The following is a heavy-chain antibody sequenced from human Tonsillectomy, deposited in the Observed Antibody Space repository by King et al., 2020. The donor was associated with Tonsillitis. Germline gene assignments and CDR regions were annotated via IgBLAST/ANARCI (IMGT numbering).Heavy chain of an antibody. CDR3: AKATTFGVAITHPYYMDV. V-gene: IGHV3-23*01. CDR2: ISGSTVGT. D-gene: IGHD3-3*01. Sequence: VQLLESGGGLVQPGGSLRLSCAASGFTFSDYAMNWVRQAPGKGLEWVSGISGSTVGTYTADSVKGRFTISRDKSKRTRYLQMNNLRAQNTGLYYCAKATTFGVAITHPYYMDVWGKGTTVPVSS. J-gene: IGHJ6*03. CDR1: GFTFSDYA.